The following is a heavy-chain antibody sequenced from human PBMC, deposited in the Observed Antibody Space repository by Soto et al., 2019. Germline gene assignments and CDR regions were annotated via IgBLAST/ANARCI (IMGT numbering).Heavy chain of an antibody. CDR2: ISSNGGST. J-gene: IGHJ4*02. D-gene: IGHD2-15*01. CDR3: ARQGSGSYYFDY. V-gene: IGHV3-64*01. Sequence: EVQLVESGGGLVQPGGSLRLSCAASGFTFSSYAMHWVRQAPGKGLEYVSAISSNGGSTYYANSVKGRFTISRDNSKNTLYLQMGSRRAEDMAVYYCARQGSGSYYFDYWGQGTLVTVSS. CDR1: GFTFSSYA.